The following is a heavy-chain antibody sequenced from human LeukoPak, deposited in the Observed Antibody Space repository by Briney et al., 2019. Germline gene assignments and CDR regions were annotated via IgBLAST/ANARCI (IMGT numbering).Heavy chain of an antibody. Sequence: GGSLRLSCAASGFTFSDYYMNWIRQAPGKGLEWLSYISASSGTRYYADSVKGRFTISRDNAKNSLYLQMNSLRAEDTAVYCCARGLAASDWFDPWGQGTLVTVSS. CDR1: GFTFSDYY. J-gene: IGHJ5*02. CDR2: ISASSGTR. D-gene: IGHD2-15*01. CDR3: ARGLAASDWFDP. V-gene: IGHV3-11*01.